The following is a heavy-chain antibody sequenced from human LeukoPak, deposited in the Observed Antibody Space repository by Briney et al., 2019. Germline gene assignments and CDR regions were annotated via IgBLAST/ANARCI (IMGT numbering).Heavy chain of an antibody. CDR1: GFTFNSYA. J-gene: IGHJ2*01. CDR2: IHDSGGGT. CDR3: AKDRGAIRGWFFDL. D-gene: IGHD2-2*01. V-gene: IGHV3-23*01. Sequence: LLGGCLRLSCAASGFTFNSYAMSWGRQASGRGLEWVSRIHDSGGGTYFADSVKGRFTISRDNSKNILYVQMNSLRAEDTAVYYCAKDRGAIRGWFFDLWGRGTLVSVAS.